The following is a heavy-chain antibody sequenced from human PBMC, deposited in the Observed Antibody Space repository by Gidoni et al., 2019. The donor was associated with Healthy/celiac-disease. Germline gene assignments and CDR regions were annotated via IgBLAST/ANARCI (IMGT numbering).Heavy chain of an antibody. CDR3: ARGLHWPGCTNGVCYNTPRGDAFDI. D-gene: IGHD2-8*01. Sequence: QVQLQQWGAGLLKPSETLSLTCAVYGGSFSGYYWSWIRQPPGKGLEWIGEINHSGSTNYKPTSKSRVTISVDTSKNKYSLKLSSVTAADTAVYYCARGLHWPGCTNGVCYNTPRGDAFDIWGQGTMVTVSS. CDR1: GGSFSGYY. V-gene: IGHV4-34*01. J-gene: IGHJ3*02. CDR2: INHSGST.